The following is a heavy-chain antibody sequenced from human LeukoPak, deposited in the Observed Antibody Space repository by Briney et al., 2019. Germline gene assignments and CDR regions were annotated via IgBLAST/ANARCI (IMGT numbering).Heavy chain of an antibody. V-gene: IGHV4-59*08. J-gene: IGHJ6*02. CDR2: IYYSGST. CDR1: GGSMSNHY. CDR3: ARRARRDGYTWGDYYYYYGMDV. D-gene: IGHD5-24*01. Sequence: SETLSLTCTVSGGSMSNHYWSWIRQPPGKGLEWTGYIYYSGSTKYNPSLKSRVTISVDTSKNQFSLKLSSVTAADTAVYYCARRARRDGYTWGDYYYYYGMDVWGQGTTVTVSS.